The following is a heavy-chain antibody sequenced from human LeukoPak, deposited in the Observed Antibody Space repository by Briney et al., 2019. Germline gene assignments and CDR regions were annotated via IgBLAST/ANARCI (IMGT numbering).Heavy chain of an antibody. CDR1: GGSISSSSYY. Sequence: PSETLSLTCTVSGGSISSSSYYWGWIRQPPGKGLEWIGSIYYSGSTNYNPSLKSRVTISVNTSKNQFSLKLSSVTAADTAVYYCAKGRVGITWIQLRTDAFDIWGQGTMVTVSS. J-gene: IGHJ3*02. CDR2: IYYSGST. D-gene: IGHD5-18*01. V-gene: IGHV4-39*07. CDR3: AKGRVGITWIQLRTDAFDI.